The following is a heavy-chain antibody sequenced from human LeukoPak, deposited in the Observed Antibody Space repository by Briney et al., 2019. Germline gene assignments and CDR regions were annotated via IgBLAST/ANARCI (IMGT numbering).Heavy chain of an antibody. CDR3: ARESIAAPGRMDV. J-gene: IGHJ6*04. CDR1: GYTFTDYY. CDR2: INPNSGGT. Sequence: GASVKVSCKASGYTFTDYYMHWVRQAPGQGLEWMGWINPNSGGTNYAQKFQGRVTMTRDTSISTAYMELSRLRSDDTAVYYCARESIAAPGRMDVWGKGTTVTVSS. V-gene: IGHV1-2*02. D-gene: IGHD6-6*01.